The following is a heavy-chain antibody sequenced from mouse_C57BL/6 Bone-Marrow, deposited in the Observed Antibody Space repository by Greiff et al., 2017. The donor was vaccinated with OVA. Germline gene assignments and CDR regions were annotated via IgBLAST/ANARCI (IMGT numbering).Heavy chain of an antibody. CDR1: GFTIKDDY. Sequence: VQLKESGAELVRPGASVKLSCTASGFTIKDDYMHWVKQRPEQGLEWIGWIDPENGDTEYASKFQGKVTITADTSSNTAYLQLSSLTSEDTAVYYCTSYGNFDYWGQGTTLTVSS. CDR3: TSYGNFDY. D-gene: IGHD2-1*01. CDR2: IDPENGDT. J-gene: IGHJ2*01. V-gene: IGHV14-4*01.